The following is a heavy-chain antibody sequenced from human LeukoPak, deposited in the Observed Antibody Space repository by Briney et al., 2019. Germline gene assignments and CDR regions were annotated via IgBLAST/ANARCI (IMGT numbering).Heavy chain of an antibody. CDR3: ARDLRGSGSSSDSNWFDP. CDR1: GFTLRTYA. Sequence: PGGSLRLSCAASGFTLRTYAMTWVRQAPGRGLEWVSSISPSGGSIYYADSVKGRFTISRDNAKNSLYLQMSSLRAEDTAVYYCARDLRGSGSSSDSNWFDPWGQGTLVTVSS. D-gene: IGHD3-10*01. J-gene: IGHJ5*02. CDR2: ISPSGGSI. V-gene: IGHV3-23*01.